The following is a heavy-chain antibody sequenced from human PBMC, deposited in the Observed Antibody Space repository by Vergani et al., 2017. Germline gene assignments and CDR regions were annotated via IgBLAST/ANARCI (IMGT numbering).Heavy chain of an antibody. J-gene: IGHJ4*02. CDR2: VFHSGSA. CDR1: GYSISRGYY. D-gene: IGHD2-15*01. V-gene: IGHV4-38-2*02. Sequence: QVQLQESGPGLVTPSETLSLTCSVSGYSISRGYYWGWIRQPPGKGLEWIATVFHSGSAYYNPSLRRRVTISVETSKNQFSLRLTTLTAADTAVYYCARSRPYCTSGSCPAIWGQGTLVTVSS. CDR3: ARSRPYCTSGSCPAI.